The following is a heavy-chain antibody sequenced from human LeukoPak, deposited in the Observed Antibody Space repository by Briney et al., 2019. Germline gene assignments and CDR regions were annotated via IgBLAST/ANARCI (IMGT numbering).Heavy chain of an antibody. CDR2: ISAYNGNT. D-gene: IGHD3-22*01. Sequence: ASVKVSCKASGYTFTSYGISWVRQAPGQGLEWMGWISAYNGNTNYAQKLQGRVTMTTDTSTSTAYMELRSLRSDDTAVYYCARAPPRDYYGSSGYFDYWGQGTLVTVSS. J-gene: IGHJ4*02. CDR3: ARAPPRDYYGSSGYFDY. CDR1: GYTFTSYG. V-gene: IGHV1-18*01.